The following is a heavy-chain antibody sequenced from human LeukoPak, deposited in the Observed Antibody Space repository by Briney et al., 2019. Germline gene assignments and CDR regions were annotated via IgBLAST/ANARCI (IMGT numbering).Heavy chain of an antibody. J-gene: IGHJ4*02. V-gene: IGHV3-74*01. D-gene: IGHD3-10*01. CDR3: ARDPYGSGSF. Sequence: PGGSLRLPCAASGFTFTSFWMHWVRQAPGKGLVWVSRINGDGSSTTFADSVKGRFTISRDNAKNTVYLQMNSLRVEDTAVYYCARDPYGSGSFWGQGTLVTVSS. CDR2: INGDGSST. CDR1: GFTFTSFW.